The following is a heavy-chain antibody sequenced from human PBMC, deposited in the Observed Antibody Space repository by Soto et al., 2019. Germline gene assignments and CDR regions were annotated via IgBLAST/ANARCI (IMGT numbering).Heavy chain of an antibody. CDR3: ARDGGAY. CDR2: MSYDGSNK. CDR1: GFTFSSYA. J-gene: IGHJ4*02. D-gene: IGHD3-16*01. Sequence: QVQLVESGGGVVQPGRSLRLSCAASGFTFSSYAMHWVRRAPGKGLEWMAVMSYDGSNKYYAESVKGRFTISRDKSKNTLYLQMNSPRPEDTALYYCARDGGAYWGQGTLVIVSS. V-gene: IGHV3-30-3*01.